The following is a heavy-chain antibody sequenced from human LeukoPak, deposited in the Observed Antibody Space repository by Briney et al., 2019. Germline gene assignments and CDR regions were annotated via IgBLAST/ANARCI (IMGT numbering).Heavy chain of an antibody. V-gene: IGHV3-20*04. Sequence: GGSLRLSCVASGFTFGDYGMSWIRQAPGKGLEWVSGISWNADCTGHADSVKGRFTISRDNAKNSLYLQMDSLRAEDTALYYCARDIGITGTTIFVYWGQGTPVTVS. CDR3: ARDIGITGTTIFVY. CDR2: ISWNADCT. D-gene: IGHD1-7*01. J-gene: IGHJ4*02. CDR1: GFTFGDYG.